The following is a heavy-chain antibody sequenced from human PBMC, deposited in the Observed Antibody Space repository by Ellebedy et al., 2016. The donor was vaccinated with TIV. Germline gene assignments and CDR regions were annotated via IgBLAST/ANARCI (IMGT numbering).Heavy chain of an antibody. V-gene: IGHV1-2*02. J-gene: IGHJ4*02. CDR3: VRDLTNPVTGDY. CDR2: INPDNGVT. D-gene: IGHD4-11*01. Sequence: AASVKVSCKTSGYSFTAYYIHWVRQAPGQGPEWVGWINPDNGVTVYEQKLKGRVTITGDMSISTVYMELSSLRSDDTAIYYCVRDLTNPVTGDYWGQGTLVFVSS. CDR1: GYSFTAYY.